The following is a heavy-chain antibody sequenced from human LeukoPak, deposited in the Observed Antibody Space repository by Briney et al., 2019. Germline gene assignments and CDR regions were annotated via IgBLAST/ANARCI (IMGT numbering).Heavy chain of an antibody. CDR3: ATLDLPPSTAAVAS. CDR1: GYTLSELS. V-gene: IGHV1-24*01. D-gene: IGHD6-13*01. Sequence: GASVKVSCKVSGYTLSELSIHWVRQGPGKGLEWMAGFVLEDGERIYAQKFRGRVRVTEDTSTDTAYMELSSLRSEDTPVYYCATLDLPPSTAAVASWGQGTLVTVSS. CDR2: FVLEDGER. J-gene: IGHJ5*01.